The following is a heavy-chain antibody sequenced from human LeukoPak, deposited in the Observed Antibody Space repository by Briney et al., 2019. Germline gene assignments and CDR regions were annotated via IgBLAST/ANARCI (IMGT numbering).Heavy chain of an antibody. Sequence: PSETLSLTCAVYGGSFSGYYWSWIRQPPGKGLEWIGSIYYSGSTYYNPSLESRVTISVDTSKNQFSLKLSSVTAADTAVYYCARDIAYSYGYDWFDPWGQGTLVTVSS. D-gene: IGHD5-18*01. CDR2: IYYSGST. CDR3: ARDIAYSYGYDWFDP. J-gene: IGHJ5*02. CDR1: GGSFSGYY. V-gene: IGHV4-34*01.